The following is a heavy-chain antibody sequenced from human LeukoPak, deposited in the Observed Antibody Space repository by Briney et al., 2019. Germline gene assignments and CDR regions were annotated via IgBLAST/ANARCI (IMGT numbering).Heavy chain of an antibody. V-gene: IGHV3-48*03. D-gene: IGHD3-16*01. CDR1: GFTFSSDE. CDR2: ISSSSSDI. J-gene: IGHJ4*02. Sequence: PGGSLRLSCAASGFTFSSDEMNWVRQAPGKGLEWVAYISSSSSDIYYADSVKGRFTTSRDNPRNSLYLQMNSLRVEDTAVYYCARDASREGDRVEYWGQGTLDTVSS. CDR3: ARDASREGDRVEY.